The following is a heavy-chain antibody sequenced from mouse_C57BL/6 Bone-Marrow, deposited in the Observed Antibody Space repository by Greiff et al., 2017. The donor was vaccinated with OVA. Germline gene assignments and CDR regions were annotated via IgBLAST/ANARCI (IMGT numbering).Heavy chain of an antibody. V-gene: IGHV5-6*02. CDR2: ISSGGSYT. CDR1: GLTFSSYG. CDR3: ARPPYAMDY. Sequence: EVMLVESGGDLVKPGGSLKLSCAASGLTFSSYGTSWVRQTPDKRLEWVATISSGGSYTYYPDSVKGRFTISRDNAKNTLYLQMSSLKSEDTAMYYCARPPYAMDYWGQGTSVTVSS. J-gene: IGHJ4*01.